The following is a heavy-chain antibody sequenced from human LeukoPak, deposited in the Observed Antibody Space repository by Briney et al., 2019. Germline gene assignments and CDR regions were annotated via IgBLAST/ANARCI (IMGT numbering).Heavy chain of an antibody. J-gene: IGHJ4*02. V-gene: IGHV4-59*06. CDR3: ARDCSSTTCPKLDY. D-gene: IGHD2-2*01. CDR2: IYYSGSTS. CDR1: GGSISSYY. Sequence: KPSETLSLTCTVSGGSISSYYWSWIRQPPGKGLEWIGYIYYSGSTSYYNPSLKSRVTISVDTSKNQFSLRLSSVTAADTAVYYCARDCSSTTCPKLDYWGQGTLVTVSS.